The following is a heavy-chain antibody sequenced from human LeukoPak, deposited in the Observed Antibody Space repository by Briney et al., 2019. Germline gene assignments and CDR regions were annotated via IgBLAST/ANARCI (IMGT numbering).Heavy chain of an antibody. J-gene: IGHJ3*02. Sequence: GGSLRPSCAASGFTFDDYGLSWVRQAPGKGLEWVSGINWNGGSTGYADSVKGRFTISRDNSKNTLYLQMNSLRAEDTAVYYCARDPRSLTGGSYLDAFDIWGQGTMVTVSS. V-gene: IGHV3-20*04. D-gene: IGHD1-26*01. CDR1: GFTFDDYG. CDR2: INWNGGST. CDR3: ARDPRSLTGGSYLDAFDI.